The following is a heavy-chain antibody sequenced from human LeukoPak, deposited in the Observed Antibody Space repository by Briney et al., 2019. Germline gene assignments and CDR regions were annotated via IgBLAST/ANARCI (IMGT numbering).Heavy chain of an antibody. V-gene: IGHV1-24*01. J-gene: IGHJ4*02. Sequence: ASVKVSCKVSGSTLTELSIHWVRQTPGKGLEWMGGIDPENDKRIYAQKLQGRVSMTEDSSTDTAYMELSSLGFADTAMYYCATFGLKGTLNPPFDYWGQGTLVTVSS. CDR1: GSTLTELS. CDR2: IDPENDKR. D-gene: IGHD3-10*01. CDR3: ATFGLKGTLNPPFDY.